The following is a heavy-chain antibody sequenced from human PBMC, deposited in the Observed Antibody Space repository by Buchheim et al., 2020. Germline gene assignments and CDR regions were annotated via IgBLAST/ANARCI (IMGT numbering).Heavy chain of an antibody. CDR3: ARGFFGVVIVDYYYMDV. Sequence: QLQLQESGPGLVKPSETLSLTCTVSGGSISSSSYYWGWIRQPPGKGLEWIGSIYYSGSTYYNPSLKSRVTISVDTSKNQFSLKLSSVTAADTAVYYCARGFFGVVIVDYYYMDVWGKGTT. D-gene: IGHD3-3*01. CDR1: GGSISSSSYY. J-gene: IGHJ6*03. CDR2: IYYSGST. V-gene: IGHV4-39*01.